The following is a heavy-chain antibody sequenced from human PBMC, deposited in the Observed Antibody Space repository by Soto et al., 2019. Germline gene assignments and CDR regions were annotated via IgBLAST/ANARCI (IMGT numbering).Heavy chain of an antibody. CDR2: IIPIFGTA. Sequence: ASVKVSCKASGGTFSSYAISWVRQAPGQGLEWMGGIIPIFGTANYAQKFQGRVTITADESTSTAYMELSSLRSEDTAVYYCARDLASYYYDSSGPGGYWGQGTLVTVSS. J-gene: IGHJ4*02. V-gene: IGHV1-69*13. CDR1: GGTFSSYA. D-gene: IGHD3-22*01. CDR3: ARDLASYYYDSSGPGGY.